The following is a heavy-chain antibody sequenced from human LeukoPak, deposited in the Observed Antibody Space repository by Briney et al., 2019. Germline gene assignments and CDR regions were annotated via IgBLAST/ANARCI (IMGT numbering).Heavy chain of an antibody. D-gene: IGHD3-22*01. J-gene: IGHJ4*02. CDR2: ISPSGDIT. CDR1: GFTFSNHG. V-gene: IGHV3-21*01. Sequence: PGGTLRLSCAASGFTFSNHGMNWVRQAPGKGLEWVSGISPSGDITYYADSVKGRFTISRDNAKNSLYLQMNSLRAEDTAVYYCAEEWLGHSFDYWGQGTLVTVSS. CDR3: AEEWLGHSFDY.